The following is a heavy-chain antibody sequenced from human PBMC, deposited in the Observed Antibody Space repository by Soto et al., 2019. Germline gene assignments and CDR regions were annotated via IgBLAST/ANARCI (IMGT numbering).Heavy chain of an antibody. D-gene: IGHD6-13*01. V-gene: IGHV1-18*01. CDR2: ISAYNGKT. J-gene: IGHJ4*02. Sequence: ASVKVSCKASGGTFSSYAISWVRQAPGQGLEWMGWISAYNGKTNYVEKFQGRVTMTADTSTTTAYMDLTSLRYDDTAMYCCATDRSSSHYWGQGTPVTVSS. CDR1: GGTFSSYA. CDR3: ATDRSSSHY.